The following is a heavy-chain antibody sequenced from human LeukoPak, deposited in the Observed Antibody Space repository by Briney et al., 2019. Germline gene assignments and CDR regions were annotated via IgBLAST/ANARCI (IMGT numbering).Heavy chain of an antibody. Sequence: PSETLSLTCTVSGGSISSYYWSWIRQPAGKGLEWIGRIYTSGSTNYNPSLKSRVTISVDTSKNQFSLKLSSVTAADTAVYYCARVTVGYDYVWGSYRPRGYYFDYWGQGTLVTVSS. CDR1: GGSISSYY. CDR3: ARVTVGYDYVWGSYRPRGYYFDY. V-gene: IGHV4-4*07. CDR2: IYTSGST. J-gene: IGHJ4*02. D-gene: IGHD3-16*02.